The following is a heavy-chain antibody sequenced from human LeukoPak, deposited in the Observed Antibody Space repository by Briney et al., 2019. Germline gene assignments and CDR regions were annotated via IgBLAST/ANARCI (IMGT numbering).Heavy chain of an antibody. CDR2: IRHDGGNK. D-gene: IGHD2/OR15-2a*01. CDR3: ARDWFHAIDY. J-gene: IGHJ4*02. Sequence: GGSLRLSCATSGFTFSSYGMHWVRQAPGKGLQWVVFIRHDGGNKYYADSVKGRFTISRDNAKNTLYLQMNSLRAEDTAVYYCARDWFHAIDYWGQGTLVTVSS. V-gene: IGHV3-30*02. CDR1: GFTFSSYG.